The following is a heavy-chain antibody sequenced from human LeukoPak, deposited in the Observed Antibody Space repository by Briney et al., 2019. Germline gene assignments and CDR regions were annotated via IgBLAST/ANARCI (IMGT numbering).Heavy chain of an antibody. D-gene: IGHD6-19*01. CDR2: ISSSSTTT. CDR3: ARESSGWSENY. J-gene: IGHJ4*02. CDR1: GFTFSDYD. V-gene: IGHV3-48*01. Sequence: GGSLRLSCTASGFTFSDYDMNWVRQAPGKGLEWVSFISSSSTTTYYSDSVKGRFIISRDNAKKSLSLQMNSLTAEDAAVYYCARESSGWSENYWGQGTLVTVSS.